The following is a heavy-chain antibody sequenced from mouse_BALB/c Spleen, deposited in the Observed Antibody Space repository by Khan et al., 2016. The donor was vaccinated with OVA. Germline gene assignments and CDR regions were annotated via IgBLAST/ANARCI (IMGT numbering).Heavy chain of an antibody. CDR3: ARQPYYHYNIMDY. J-gene: IGHJ4*01. D-gene: IGHD2-10*01. V-gene: IGHV2-6-1*01. CDR2: IWSDGST. Sequence: QVQLQQSGPGLAAPSQSLSITCTISGFSLTNYGVHWVRQPPGKGLEWLAVIWSDGSTTYNSALKSRLTITTDNSQSQVFLKMNSLQTDDTAIYFCARQPYYHYNIMDYWGQGTSVTVSS. CDR1: GFSLTNYG.